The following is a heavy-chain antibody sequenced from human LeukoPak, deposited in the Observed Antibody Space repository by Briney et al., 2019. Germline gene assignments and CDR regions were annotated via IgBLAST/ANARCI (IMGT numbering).Heavy chain of an antibody. CDR1: GFTFSSYA. V-gene: IGHV3-23*01. Sequence: GGSRRLSCAASGFTFSSYAMSWVRQAPGKGREWVSAISGSGGSTSYADSVKGRFTIPRDNPKNTLYLQMNSLRAEDTAVYYCAKVGCSSTSCPNFSYYYYYGMDVWGKGTTVTVSS. CDR2: ISGSGGST. D-gene: IGHD2-2*01. J-gene: IGHJ6*04. CDR3: AKVGCSSTSCPNFSYYYYYGMDV.